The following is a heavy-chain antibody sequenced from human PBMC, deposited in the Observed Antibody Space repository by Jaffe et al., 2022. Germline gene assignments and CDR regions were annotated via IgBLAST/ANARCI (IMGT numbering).Heavy chain of an antibody. Sequence: QVQLQESGPGLVKPSQTLSLTCTVSGGSISSGSYYWSWIRQPAGKGLEWIGRIYTSGSTNYNPSLKSRVTISVDTSKNQFSLKLSSVTAADTAVYYCARDYGYGGKREDDAFDIWGQGTMVTVSS. D-gene: IGHD4-17*01. CDR1: GGSISSGSYY. V-gene: IGHV4-61*02. CDR2: IYTSGST. CDR3: ARDYGYGGKREDDAFDI. J-gene: IGHJ3*02.